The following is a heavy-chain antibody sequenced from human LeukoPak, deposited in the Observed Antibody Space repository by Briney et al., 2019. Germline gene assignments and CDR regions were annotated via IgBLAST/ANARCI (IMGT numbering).Heavy chain of an antibody. D-gene: IGHD3-10*01. V-gene: IGHV4-34*01. CDR1: GGSFSGYY. CDR3: ARRVVRGVIITFNWFDP. Sequence: SETLSLTCAVYGGSFSGYYWSWIRQPPGKGLEWIGEINHSGSTNYNPSLKSRVTILVDTSKNQFSLKLSSVTAADTAVYYCARRVVRGVIITFNWFDPWGQGTLVTVSS. J-gene: IGHJ5*02. CDR2: INHSGST.